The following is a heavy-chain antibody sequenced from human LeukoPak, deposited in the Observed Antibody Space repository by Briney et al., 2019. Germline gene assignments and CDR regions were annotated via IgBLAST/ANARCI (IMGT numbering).Heavy chain of an antibody. CDR3: ARVITGTYDAFDI. CDR2: IYYSGST. J-gene: IGHJ3*02. CDR1: GGSISSYY. Sequence: SETLSLTCTVSGGSISSYYWSWIRQPPGKGLEWIGYIYYSGSTNYNPSLKSRVTISVDTSKNQFSLKLSSVTAADTAVYCCARVITGTYDAFDIWGQGTMVTVSS. D-gene: IGHD1-20*01. V-gene: IGHV4-59*01.